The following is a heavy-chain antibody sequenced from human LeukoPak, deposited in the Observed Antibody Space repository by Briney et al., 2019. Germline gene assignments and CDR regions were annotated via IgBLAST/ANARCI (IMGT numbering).Heavy chain of an antibody. CDR2: LYIGSNT. J-gene: IGHJ4*02. D-gene: IGHD5-18*01. Sequence: PGGSLRLSCAASGFTFSSYAMHWVRQAPGKGLEWVSALYIGSNTYYADSVRGRFTISRDNSKNTLYLQMNSLRAEDTAIYYCMTAAGYNFGQYWGQGTLVTVSS. CDR1: GFTFSSYA. V-gene: IGHV3-23*05. CDR3: MTAAGYNFGQY.